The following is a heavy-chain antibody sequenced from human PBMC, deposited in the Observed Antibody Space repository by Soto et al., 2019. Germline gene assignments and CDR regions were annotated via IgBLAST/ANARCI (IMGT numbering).Heavy chain of an antibody. CDR1: GFTFSSYG. Sequence: GGSLRLSCAASGFTFSSYGMHWVRQAPGKGLEWVAVIWYDGSNKYYADSVKGRFTISRDNSKNTLYLQMNSLRAEDTAVYYCARDGSSGRDYYYYYYGMDVWGQGTTVTVSS. D-gene: IGHD6-19*01. J-gene: IGHJ6*02. CDR2: IWYDGSNK. CDR3: ARDGSSGRDYYYYYYGMDV. V-gene: IGHV3-33*01.